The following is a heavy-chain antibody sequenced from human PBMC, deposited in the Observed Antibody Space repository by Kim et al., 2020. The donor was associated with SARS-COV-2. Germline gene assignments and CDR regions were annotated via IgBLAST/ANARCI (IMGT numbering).Heavy chain of an antibody. CDR2: IYYSGSA. CDR3: ARGEQWQDFDY. CDR1: GGSINYY. J-gene: IGHJ4*02. Sequence: SETLSLTCTVSGGSINYYWSWIRQPPGKGLEWIVYIYYSGSADYNPSLKSRATISVYMFKKQFYLKLSSVTAVDTAVYFCARGEQWQDFDYWGQGTLVTVSS. V-gene: IGHV4-59*13. D-gene: IGHD6-19*01.